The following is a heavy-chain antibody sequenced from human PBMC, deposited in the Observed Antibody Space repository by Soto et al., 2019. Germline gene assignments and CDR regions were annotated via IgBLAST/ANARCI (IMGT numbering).Heavy chain of an antibody. CDR1: GRPITNYS. D-gene: IGHD3-10*01. CDR2: IQYNCYS. Sequence: PSETLSLTSNSSGRPITNYSCSWLRQPPGKGLEWIGYIQYNCYSAYNLSLKRRVTMSMDTSKTQFSLMLESVTATDTAVYYCARHGFGSLHGLVDVWGQGTTVT. CDR3: ARHGFGSLHGLVDV. J-gene: IGHJ6*02. V-gene: IGHV4-59*08.